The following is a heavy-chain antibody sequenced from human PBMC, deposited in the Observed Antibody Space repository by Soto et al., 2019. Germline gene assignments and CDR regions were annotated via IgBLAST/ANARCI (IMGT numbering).Heavy chain of an antibody. V-gene: IGHV1-8*01. D-gene: IGHD5-12*01. J-gene: IGHJ4*02. CDR2: MSPNSGHT. CDR3: ARARDGYTYDDY. CDR1: GYTFADYD. Sequence: ASVEVSCKASGYTFADYDINWVRQASGQGLEWMGLMSPNSGHTLYAQKFQGRVTMTRNTSISTTYMELSSLRSEDTAIYYCARARDGYTYDDYWGQGTLVTVSS.